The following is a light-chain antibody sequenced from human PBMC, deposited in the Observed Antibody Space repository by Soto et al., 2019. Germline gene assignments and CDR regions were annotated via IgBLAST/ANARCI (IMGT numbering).Light chain of an antibody. CDR1: SSNIRSNT. CDR3: AAWDDSLNGDV. J-gene: IGLJ1*01. V-gene: IGLV1-44*01. CDR2: SHN. Sequence: QSVLTQPPSASGTPGQRVTISCSGSSSNIRSNTVNWYQQLPGTAPKLLIYSHNQRPSGVPDRFSGSKSGTSASLAISGLQSEDEADYYCAAWDDSLNGDVFGTGTKLTVL.